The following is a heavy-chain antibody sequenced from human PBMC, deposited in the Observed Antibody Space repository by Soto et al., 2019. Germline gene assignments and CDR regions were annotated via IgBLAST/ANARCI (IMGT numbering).Heavy chain of an antibody. CDR3: TKQIYGGNS. D-gene: IGHD2-21*01. CDR1: GFTFSASA. Sequence: EVQLVESGGGLVQPGESLKLSCVTSGFTFSASAMHWVRQVSGKGLAWIARIRSKANNYATAYTASEKGRFTISRDDSENTVYLQMNSLTTEDTAIYYCTKQIYGGNSWGQGTLVTVSS. J-gene: IGHJ4*02. V-gene: IGHV3-73*02. CDR2: IRSKANNYAT.